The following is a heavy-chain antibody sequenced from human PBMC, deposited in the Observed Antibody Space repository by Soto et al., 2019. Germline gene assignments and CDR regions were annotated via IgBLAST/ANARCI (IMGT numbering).Heavy chain of an antibody. CDR2: IYTSGST. CDR3: ARGKEQWLVSDAFDI. J-gene: IGHJ3*02. V-gene: IGHV4-4*07. Sequence: SETLSLTCTVSGGSISSYYWSWIRQPAGKGLEWIGRIYTSGSTNYNPSLKSRVTMSVDTSKNQFSLELSSVTAADTAVYYCARGKEQWLVSDAFDIWGQGTMVTVSS. D-gene: IGHD6-19*01. CDR1: GGSISSYY.